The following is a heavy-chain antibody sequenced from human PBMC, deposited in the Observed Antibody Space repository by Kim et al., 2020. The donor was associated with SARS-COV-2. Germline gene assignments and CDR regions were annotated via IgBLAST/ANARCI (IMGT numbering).Heavy chain of an antibody. Sequence: ASVKVSCKASGYTFTSYYMHWVRQAPGQGLEWMGIINPSGGSTSYAQKFQGRVTMTRDTSTSTVYMELSSLRSEDTAVYYCARGALQRYCSGGSCAYFDYWGQGTLVTVSS. J-gene: IGHJ4*02. V-gene: IGHV1-46*01. CDR1: GYTFTSYY. D-gene: IGHD2-15*01. CDR3: ARGALQRYCSGGSCAYFDY. CDR2: INPSGGST.